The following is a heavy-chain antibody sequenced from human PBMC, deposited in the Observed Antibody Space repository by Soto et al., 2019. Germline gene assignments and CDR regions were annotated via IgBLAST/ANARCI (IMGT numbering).Heavy chain of an antibody. J-gene: IGHJ3*02. D-gene: IGHD6-6*01. CDR2: ISGSGGST. V-gene: IGHV3-23*01. Sequence: GGSLRLSCAASGFTFSSYAMSWVRQAPGKGLEWVSAISGSGGSTYYADSVKGRFTISRDNSKNTLYLQMNSLRAEDTAIYYCSKVRGIAARPGYDAFDIWGQGTMVTVSS. CDR1: GFTFSSYA. CDR3: SKVRGIAARPGYDAFDI.